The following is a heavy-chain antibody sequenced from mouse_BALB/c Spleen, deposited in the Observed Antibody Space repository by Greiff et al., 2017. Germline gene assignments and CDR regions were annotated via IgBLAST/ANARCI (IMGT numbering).Heavy chain of an antibody. CDR1: GFTFSSYW. Sequence: EVQGVESGGGLVQPGGSMKLSCVASGFTFSSYWMSWVRQSPEKGLEWVAEIRLKSDNYATHYAESVKGKFTISRDDSKSRLYLQMNSLRAEDTGIYYCTRYFDYWGQGTTLTVSS. CDR2: IRLKSDNYAT. J-gene: IGHJ2*01. CDR3: TRYFDY. V-gene: IGHV6-6*02.